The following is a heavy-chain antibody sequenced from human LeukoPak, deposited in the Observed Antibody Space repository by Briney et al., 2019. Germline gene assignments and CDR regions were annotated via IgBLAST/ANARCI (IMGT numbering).Heavy chain of an antibody. D-gene: IGHD3-22*01. CDR2: IYHSGST. CDR3: ARGRSGYYSGVVYYFDY. J-gene: IGHJ4*02. V-gene: IGHV4-38-2*02. CDR1: GGSISSYY. Sequence: SETLSLTCTVSGGSISSYYWSWIRQPPGKGLEWIGSIYHSGSTYYNPSLKSRVTISVDTSKNQFSLKLSSVTAADTAVYYCARGRSGYYSGVVYYFDYWGQGTLVTVSS.